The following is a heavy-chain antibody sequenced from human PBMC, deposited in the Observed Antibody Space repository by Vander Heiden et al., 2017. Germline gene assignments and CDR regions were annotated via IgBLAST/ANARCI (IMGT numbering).Heavy chain of an antibody. V-gene: IGHV3-7*01. D-gene: IGHD3-10*01. CDR1: GFTFSSCW. CDR2: IKQDGSEK. J-gene: IGHJ6*02. Sequence: EVQLVESGGGLVQPGGSLRLSCSAAGFTFSSCWVSWFPQAPGKGLEWVANIKQDGSEKYYVDSVKGRFTISRDNAKNSLYLQMNSLRAEDTAVYYCARERYYGSGSYRGMDVWGQGTTVTVSS. CDR3: ARERYYGSGSYRGMDV.